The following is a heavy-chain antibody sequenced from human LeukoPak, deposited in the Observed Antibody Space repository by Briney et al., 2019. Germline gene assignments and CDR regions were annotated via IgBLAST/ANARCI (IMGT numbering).Heavy chain of an antibody. J-gene: IGHJ4*02. Sequence: RTSETLSLTCAVYGGSFSGYYWSWIRQPPGKGLEWIGEINHSGSTNYNPSLKSRVTISLDTSKNQFSLKLSSVTAADTAVYFCARDTITRGLDYWGQGTLVTVSS. CDR3: ARDTITRGLDY. D-gene: IGHD3-10*01. CDR1: GGSFSGYY. V-gene: IGHV4-34*01. CDR2: INHSGST.